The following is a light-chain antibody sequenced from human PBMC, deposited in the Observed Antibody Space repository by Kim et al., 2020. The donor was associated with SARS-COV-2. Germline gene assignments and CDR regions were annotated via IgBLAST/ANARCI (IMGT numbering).Light chain of an antibody. Sequence: APGKKAWSTGRGNNIGRKSVHWHQERPGQAPVLVIYYDSDRPSGVPERFSGSNSGNNATLTISRVEAGDEADYYCQVWDSSSDHPVFGGGTQLTVL. CDR3: QVWDSSSDHPV. CDR1: NIGRKS. J-gene: IGLJ3*02. CDR2: YDS. V-gene: IGLV3-21*04.